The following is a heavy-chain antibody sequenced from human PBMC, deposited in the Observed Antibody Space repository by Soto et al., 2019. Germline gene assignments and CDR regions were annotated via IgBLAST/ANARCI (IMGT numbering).Heavy chain of an antibody. V-gene: IGHV1-69*13. CDR1: GGTFSSYA. D-gene: IGHD2-15*01. Sequence: SVKVSCKASGGTFSSYAISWVRQAPGQGLEWMGGIIPIFGTANYAQKFQGRVTITADGSTSTAYMELSSLRSEDTAVYYCASSWVAIQTQYGIDVWGQGTTVTVSS. CDR3: ASSWVAIQTQYGIDV. CDR2: IIPIFGTA. J-gene: IGHJ6*02.